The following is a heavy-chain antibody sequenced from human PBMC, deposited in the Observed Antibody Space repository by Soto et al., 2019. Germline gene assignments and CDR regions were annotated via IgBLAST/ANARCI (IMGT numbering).Heavy chain of an antibody. CDR1: GFTFSSYA. Sequence: PGGSLRLSCSASGFTFSSYAMHWVRQAPGKGLEYVSAISSNGGSTYYAYSVKGRFTISRDNSKNTLYLQMSSLRAEDTAVYYCVKVASGSWYGGLFDYWGQGTLVTVSS. CDR3: VKVASGSWYGGLFDY. V-gene: IGHV3-64D*06. D-gene: IGHD1-26*01. J-gene: IGHJ4*02. CDR2: ISSNGGST.